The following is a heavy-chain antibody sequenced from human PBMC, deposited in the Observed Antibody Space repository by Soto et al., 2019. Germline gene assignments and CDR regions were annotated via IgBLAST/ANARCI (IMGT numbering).Heavy chain of an antibody. CDR1: GGSISSSSYY. D-gene: IGHD3-22*01. J-gene: IGHJ5*02. CDR2: IYYSGST. CDR3: ARGDSSGYPLAWFDP. V-gene: IGHV4-39*01. Sequence: SETLSLTCTVSGGSISSSSYYWGWIRQPPGKGLEWIGSIYYSGSTYYNPSLKSRVTISVDTSKNQFSLKLSSVTAADTAVYYCARGDSSGYPLAWFDPWGQGTLVTVSS.